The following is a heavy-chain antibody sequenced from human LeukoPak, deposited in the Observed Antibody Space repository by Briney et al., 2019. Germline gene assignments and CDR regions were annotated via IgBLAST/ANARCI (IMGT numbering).Heavy chain of an antibody. Sequence: PSETLSLTCTVSGGSISSYYWSWIRQPPGKGLEWIGYIYYSGSTNYNPSLKSRVTISVDTSKNQFSLKLSSVTAADTAVYYCARGRFWGSPVLKYWGQGTLVTVSS. CDR2: IYYSGST. V-gene: IGHV4-59*01. CDR1: GGSISSYY. D-gene: IGHD3-16*01. J-gene: IGHJ1*01. CDR3: ARGRFWGSPVLKY.